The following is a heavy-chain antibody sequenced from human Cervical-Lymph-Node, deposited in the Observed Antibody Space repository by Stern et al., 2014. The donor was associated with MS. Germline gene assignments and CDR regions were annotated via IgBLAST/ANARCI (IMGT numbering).Heavy chain of an antibody. CDR3: ARGWAGMGQYDYGGLDV. Sequence: VQLVESGAEVKKPGSSVKVSCKASGDSFSSYAISWVRQAPRQGLEWVGGIIPKFGTANYARTFQGRVTITADGSTSTAYMELSSLRSEDAAVYYCARGWAGMGQYDYGGLDVWGQGTTVTVSS. J-gene: IGHJ6*02. CDR2: IIPKFGTA. CDR1: GDSFSSYA. D-gene: IGHD5-18*01. V-gene: IGHV1-69*01.